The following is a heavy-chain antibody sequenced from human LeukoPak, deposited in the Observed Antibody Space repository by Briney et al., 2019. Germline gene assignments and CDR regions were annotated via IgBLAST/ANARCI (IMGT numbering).Heavy chain of an antibody. V-gene: IGHV1-18*01. CDR1: GYTFTSYG. J-gene: IGHJ6*02. CDR2: ISAYNGNT. D-gene: IGHD1-26*01. CDR3: ARLGGSKSFNYYYYGIDV. Sequence: ASVKVSCKASGYTFTSYGISWVRQAPGQGLEWMGWISAYNGNTNYAQKLQGRVTMTTDTSTSTAYMELRSLRSDDTAVYYCARLGGSKSFNYYYYGIDVWGQGTTATVSS.